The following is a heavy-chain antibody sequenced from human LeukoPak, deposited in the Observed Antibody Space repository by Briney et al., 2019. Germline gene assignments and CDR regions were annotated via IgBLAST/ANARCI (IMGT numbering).Heavy chain of an antibody. CDR2: ISSSGSTI. D-gene: IGHD3-9*01. Sequence: AGGSLRLSCAASGFTFSSYEMNWVRQAPGKGLEWVSYISSSGSTIYYADSVKGRFTISRDNAKNSLYLQMNSLRAEDTAVYYCARQLRYFDWLLPDFDSWGQGTLLTVSS. CDR3: ARQLRYFDWLLPDFDS. V-gene: IGHV3-48*03. J-gene: IGHJ4*02. CDR1: GFTFSSYE.